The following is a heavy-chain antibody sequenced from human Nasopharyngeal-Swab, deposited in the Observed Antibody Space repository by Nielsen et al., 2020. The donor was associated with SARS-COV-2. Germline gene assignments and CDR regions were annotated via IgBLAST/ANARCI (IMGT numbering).Heavy chain of an antibody. CDR1: GFTFTNHW. D-gene: IGHD2-8*01. J-gene: IGHJ4*02. CDR2: INQAGSVQ. V-gene: IGHV3-7*01. Sequence: GESLKISCAASGFTFTNHWMSWVRQAPGKGLEWLANINQAGSVQKYVDSVKGRFFISRDNTAKTLFLQMNSLTVGDTAVYCCVRNGGALDFWGQGTMVTVSS. CDR3: VRNGGALDF.